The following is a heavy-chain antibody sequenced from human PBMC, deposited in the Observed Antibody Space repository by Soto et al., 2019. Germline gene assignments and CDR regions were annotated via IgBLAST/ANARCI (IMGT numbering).Heavy chain of an antibody. CDR1: GGSISSGGYY. V-gene: IGHV4-31*03. CDR3: ARDTHKKYSSSSKDYYYYMDV. D-gene: IGHD6-6*01. CDR2: IYYSGST. Sequence: SETLSLTCTVSGGSISSGGYYWSWIRQHPGKGLEWIGYIYYSGSTYYNPSLKSRVTISVDTSKNQFSLKLSSVTAADTAVYYCARDTHKKYSSSSKDYYYYMDVWGKGTTVTVSS. J-gene: IGHJ6*03.